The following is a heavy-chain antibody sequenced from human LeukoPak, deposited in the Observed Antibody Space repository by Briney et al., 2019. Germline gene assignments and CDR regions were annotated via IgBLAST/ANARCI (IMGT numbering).Heavy chain of an antibody. CDR2: ISSSSSYI. CDR3: ARDPLRIAAAGTRGDY. Sequence: SGGSLRLSCAASGFTFSSYSMNWVRQPPGKGLEWVSSISSSSSYIYYADSVKGRFTISRDNAKNSLYLQMNSLRAEDTAVYYCARDPLRIAAAGTRGDYWGQGTLVTVSS. CDR1: GFTFSSYS. D-gene: IGHD6-13*01. J-gene: IGHJ4*02. V-gene: IGHV3-21*01.